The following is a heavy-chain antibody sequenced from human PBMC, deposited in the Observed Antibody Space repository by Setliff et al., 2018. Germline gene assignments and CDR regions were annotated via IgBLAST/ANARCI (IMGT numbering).Heavy chain of an antibody. J-gene: IGHJ5*02. CDR3: ARVLVLGYNWFDP. CDR2: IYYSGTA. D-gene: IGHD3-10*01. V-gene: IGHV4-39*01. CDR1: GDSISDISYY. Sequence: PSETLSLTCTLSGDSISDISYYWGFIRQSPGKGPEWIGSIYYSGTAYYNPSFKSRVTLSIDTSKNQFSLKVTSVTAADTAVYFCARVLVLGYNWFDPWGQGTLVTVSS.